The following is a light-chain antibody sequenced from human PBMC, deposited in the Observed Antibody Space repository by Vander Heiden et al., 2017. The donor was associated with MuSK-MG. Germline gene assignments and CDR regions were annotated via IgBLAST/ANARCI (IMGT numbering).Light chain of an antibody. Sequence: DIQMTQSPSTLSASVGDRVTITCRASQTISNWLAWYQQKPGKAPKLVIDKASSLERGVPSRFSGSGSGTEFTLTISGLQPDDFATYYCQQDNSDPWTFGQGTKVEIK. CDR3: QQDNSDPWT. CDR2: KAS. V-gene: IGKV1-5*03. J-gene: IGKJ1*01. CDR1: QTISNW.